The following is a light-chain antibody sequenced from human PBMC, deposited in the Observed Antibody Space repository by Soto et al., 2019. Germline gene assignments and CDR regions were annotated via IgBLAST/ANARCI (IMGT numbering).Light chain of an antibody. CDR3: QQYISWPRT. J-gene: IGKJ1*01. CDR1: QNVLSN. CDR2: GAS. V-gene: IGKV3-15*01. Sequence: EITLTQSPGTLSVYPGESATLSCRASQNVLSNLAWYQQKPGQAPRLLIYGASTRATDIPARFSGSGSGTQFTLTIGSLQSEDFALYYCQQYISWPRTFGQGTKVDIK.